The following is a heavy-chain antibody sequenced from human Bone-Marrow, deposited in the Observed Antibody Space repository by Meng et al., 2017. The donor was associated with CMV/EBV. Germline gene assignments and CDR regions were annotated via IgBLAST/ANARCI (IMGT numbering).Heavy chain of an antibody. J-gene: IGHJ3*02. D-gene: IGHD3-10*01. CDR1: GFTFSSHN. CDR2: MSYDRILGTFK. V-gene: IGHV3-30*04. Sequence: GGPLRLSCAASGFTFSSHNMHWIRQAPGEGLEWVAVMSYDRILGTFKYHADSVQGRFSISRDNSMNTLSLQMNSLRPEDTALYYCAREGPVRGQGAFDIWGQGTMVTVSS. CDR3: AREGPVRGQGAFDI.